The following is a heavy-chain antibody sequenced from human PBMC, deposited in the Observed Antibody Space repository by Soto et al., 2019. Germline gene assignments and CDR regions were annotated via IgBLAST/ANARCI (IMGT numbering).Heavy chain of an antibody. V-gene: IGHV1-3*01. J-gene: IGHJ4*02. D-gene: IGHD3-10*01. Sequence: GASVKVSCKASGYTFTSYAMHWVRQAPGQRLEWMGWINAGNGNTKYSQKFQGRVTITRDTSASTAYMELSSLRSEDTAVYYCARELGLLLFGQLSEPYIPYWGQGTLVPVSS. CDR1: GYTFTSYA. CDR3: ARELGLLLFGQLSEPYIPY. CDR2: INAGNGNT.